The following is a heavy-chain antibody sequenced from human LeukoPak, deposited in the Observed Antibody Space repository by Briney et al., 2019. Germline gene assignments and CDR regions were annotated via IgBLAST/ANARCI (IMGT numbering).Heavy chain of an antibody. CDR3: ARLGGYNLSRNAFDI. CDR1: GGSISSYY. Sequence: PSETLSLTCTVSGGSISSYYWSWIRQPPGKGLEWIGYIYYSGSTNYNPSLKSRVTISVDTSKNQFSLKLSSVTAADTAVYYCARLGGYNLSRNAFDIWGRGTLVTVSS. V-gene: IGHV4-59*01. CDR2: IYYSGST. J-gene: IGHJ3*02. D-gene: IGHD5-24*01.